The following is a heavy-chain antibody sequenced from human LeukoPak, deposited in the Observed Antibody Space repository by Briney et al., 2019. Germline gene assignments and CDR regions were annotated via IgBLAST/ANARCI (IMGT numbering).Heavy chain of an antibody. CDR1: GYTLTELS. J-gene: IGHJ4*02. CDR2: FDPEKGET. CDR3: ATEGYYDSSGYYTDY. Sequence: GASVKVSCKVSGYTLTELSMHWVRQAPGKGFECMGRFDPEKGETIYVQKFQGRVTMTEDTSTDTAYMELSSLRSEDTAVYYCATEGYYDSSGYYTDYWGQGTLVTVSS. D-gene: IGHD3-22*01. V-gene: IGHV1-24*01.